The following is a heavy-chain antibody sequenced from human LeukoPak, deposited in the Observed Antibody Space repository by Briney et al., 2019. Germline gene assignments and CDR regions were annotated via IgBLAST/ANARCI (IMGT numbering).Heavy chain of an antibody. D-gene: IGHD1-26*01. CDR2: ISSSSSNI. J-gene: IGHJ4*02. CDR3: ARNTPGRVYFDY. V-gene: IGHV3-48*02. CDR1: GFTFSTYG. Sequence: GGSLRLSCAASGFTFSTYGMNWVRQAPGKGLEWVSYISSSSSNIQYADSVKGRFTISRDNAKNSLYLQMNSLRDEDTAVYCCARNTPGRVYFDYWGQGTLVTVSS.